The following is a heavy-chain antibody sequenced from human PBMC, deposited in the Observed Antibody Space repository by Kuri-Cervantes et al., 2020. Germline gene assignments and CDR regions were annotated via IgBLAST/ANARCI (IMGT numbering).Heavy chain of an antibody. J-gene: IGHJ6*03. D-gene: IGHD6-13*01. CDR3: ARAPSPGYSDYMGV. Sequence: ETLSLTCAASGFTFNDYYMSWVRQAPGKGLEWVSSISSSSTMYCADSVKGRFTISRDNAKNSLYLQMNSLRAEETAVYYCARAPSPGYSDYMGVWGKGTTVTVSS. V-gene: IGHV3-69-1*02. CDR2: ISSSSTM. CDR1: GFTFNDYY.